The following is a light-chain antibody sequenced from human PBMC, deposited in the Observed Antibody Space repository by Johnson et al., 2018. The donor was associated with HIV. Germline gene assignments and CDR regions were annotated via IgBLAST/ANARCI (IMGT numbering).Light chain of an antibody. J-gene: IGLJ1*01. Sequence: QSVMTQPPSVSAAPGQKVTISCSGSSCDIGNNYVSWHQKFPGAAPKVLIYVNNKRPSGIPDRISGSKSGTSATLDITGLQPGDEAEYYGGTWNSRLSVGHVFVTWTKVTVL. V-gene: IGLV1-51*01. CDR1: SCDIGNNY. CDR2: VNN. CDR3: GTWNSRLSVGHV.